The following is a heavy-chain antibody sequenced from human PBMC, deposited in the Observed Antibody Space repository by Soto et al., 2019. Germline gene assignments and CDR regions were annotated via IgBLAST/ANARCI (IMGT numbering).Heavy chain of an antibody. CDR3: ARDSRYSADDGCCMMRDAFDV. J-gene: IGHJ3*01. V-gene: IGHV4-4*02. CDR2: IDHSGTT. D-gene: IGHD6-13*01. Sequence: QVQLQESGPGLVKPSGTLSLTCTVSGFSVTSNKYWRWVRQSPGKAMVWIGEIDHSGTTNYNPSLSGRVSISMYKSKNQIPLILPSVNGADTAVYHCARDSRYSADDGCCMMRDAFDVWGQGTLVTSSP. CDR1: GFSVTSNKY.